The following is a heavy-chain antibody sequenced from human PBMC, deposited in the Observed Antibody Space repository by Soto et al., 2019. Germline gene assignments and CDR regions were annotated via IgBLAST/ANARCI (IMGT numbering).Heavy chain of an antibody. J-gene: IGHJ4*02. CDR1: GGSISGHY. Sequence: SETLSLTCTVSGGSISGHYWIWIRQSPGKRLEWIGYIFYTGSTNYNPSLKSRVILSADTSKNQFSLRLSSVTAADTAVYYCARVGSSGWSPDYWGQGTLVTVSS. CDR2: IFYTGST. D-gene: IGHD6-19*01. CDR3: ARVGSSGWSPDY. V-gene: IGHV4-59*11.